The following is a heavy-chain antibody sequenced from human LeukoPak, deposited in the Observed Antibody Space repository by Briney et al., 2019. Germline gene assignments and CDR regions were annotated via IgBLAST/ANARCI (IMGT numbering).Heavy chain of an antibody. J-gene: IGHJ4*02. CDR3: ARDLYGGYLGLDY. Sequence: GGSLRLSCAASGFTFSSYWMSWVRQAPGKGLEWVANIKQDGSEEVYVDSVKGRFTISRDNAKNSLFLQMNTLRAEDTAVYHCARDLYGGYLGLDYWGQGTLVTVSS. D-gene: IGHD5-12*01. V-gene: IGHV3-7*01. CDR2: IKQDGSEE. CDR1: GFTFSSYW.